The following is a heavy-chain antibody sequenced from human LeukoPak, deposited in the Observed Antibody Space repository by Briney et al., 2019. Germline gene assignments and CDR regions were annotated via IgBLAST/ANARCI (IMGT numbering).Heavy chain of an antibody. CDR3: ARALYCSSTSCYAYYFDY. J-gene: IGHJ4*02. CDR1: GGAFSSYA. D-gene: IGHD2-2*01. CDR2: IIPIFGTA. V-gene: IGHV1-69*13. Sequence: SVKVSCKASGGAFSSYAISWVRQAPGQGLEWMGGIIPIFGTANYAQKFQGRVTITAGESTSTAYMELSRLRSDDTAVYYCARALYCSSTSCYAYYFDYWGQGTLVTVSS.